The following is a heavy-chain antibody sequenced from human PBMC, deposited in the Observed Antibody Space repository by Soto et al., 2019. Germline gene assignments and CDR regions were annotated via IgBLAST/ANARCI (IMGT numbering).Heavy chain of an antibody. Sequence: EVQLLESGGGLVQPGGSLRLSCAASGFTFSSYAMSWVRQAPGKGLEWVSAISGSGGSTYYADSVKGRFTISRDNSKNTLYLQMNSLRDEDTAVYYFAKDRGIAAAGTVYWGQGNLVTVSS. J-gene: IGHJ4*02. V-gene: IGHV3-23*01. CDR1: GFTFSSYA. CDR2: ISGSGGST. D-gene: IGHD6-13*01. CDR3: AKDRGIAAAGTVY.